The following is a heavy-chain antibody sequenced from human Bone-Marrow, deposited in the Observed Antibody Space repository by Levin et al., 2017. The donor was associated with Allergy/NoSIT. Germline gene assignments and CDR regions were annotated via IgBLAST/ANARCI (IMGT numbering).Heavy chain of an antibody. Sequence: ASVKVSCKASGYMFKTYAIHWVRQAPGQGLEWMGWINAGNGDTKYSEKFQDRLTITRDATATTVYMDLSSLTSDDTAMYYCARFVVVLGGINGMDVWGQGTRVNVSS. D-gene: IGHD1-20*01. CDR1: GYMFKTYA. V-gene: IGHV1-3*01. CDR3: ARFVVVLGGINGMDV. J-gene: IGHJ6*02. CDR2: INAGNGDT.